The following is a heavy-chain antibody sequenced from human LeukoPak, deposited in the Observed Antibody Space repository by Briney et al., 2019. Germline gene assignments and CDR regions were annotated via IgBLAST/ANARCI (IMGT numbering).Heavy chain of an antibody. V-gene: IGHV4-59*01. CDR3: ARHGPFYGTAFYFDY. J-gene: IGHJ4*02. D-gene: IGHD4-17*01. CDR2: IYYSGST. CDR1: GGSISSYY. Sequence: SETLSLTCTVSGGSISSYYWSWIRQPPGKGLEWIGYIYYSGSTNYNPSLKSRVTISVDTSKNQFSLRLSSVTAADTAVYYCARHGPFYGTAFYFDYWGQGTLVTVSS.